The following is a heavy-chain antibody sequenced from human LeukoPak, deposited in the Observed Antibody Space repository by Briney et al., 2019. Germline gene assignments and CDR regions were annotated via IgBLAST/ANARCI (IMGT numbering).Heavy chain of an antibody. D-gene: IGHD5-18*01. Sequence: SETLSLTCAVYGGSFSGYHWSWIRQPPGKGLEWIGEINHSGSTNYNPSLKSRVTISIDTSKNQFSLKLSSVTAADTAVYYCARGKIRLWLRWFDPWGQGTLVTVSS. V-gene: IGHV4-34*01. CDR1: GGSFSGYH. J-gene: IGHJ5*02. CDR3: ARGKIRLWLRWFDP. CDR2: INHSGST.